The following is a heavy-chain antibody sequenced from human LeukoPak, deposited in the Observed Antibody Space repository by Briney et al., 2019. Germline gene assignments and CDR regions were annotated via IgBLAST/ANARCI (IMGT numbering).Heavy chain of an antibody. CDR3: ARVHPGPDTYYFDY. Sequence: SETLSLTCTVSGGSISSSSYYWGWIRQPPGKGLEWIGSIYYSGSTYYNPSLKSRVTISVDTSKNQFSLKLSSVTAADTAVYYCARVHPGPDTYYFDYCGQGTLVTVSS. V-gene: IGHV4-39*07. CDR1: GGSISSSSYY. D-gene: IGHD3-16*01. CDR2: IYYSGST. J-gene: IGHJ4*02.